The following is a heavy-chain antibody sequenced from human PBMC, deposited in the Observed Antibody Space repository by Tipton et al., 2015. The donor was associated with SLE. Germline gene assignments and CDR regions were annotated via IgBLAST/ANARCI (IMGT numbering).Heavy chain of an antibody. D-gene: IGHD3-10*01. Sequence: VQSGAEVKKPGESLRISCKGSGYFFANYWIGWVRQMPGKGLEWMGIIYPDDSDTRYSPSFQGQVTISADKSISTAYLQWRSLKASDTAMYYCARHVGIWFGESSSNYYYYYMDVWGKGTTVTVSS. J-gene: IGHJ6*03. CDR3: ARHVGIWFGESSSNYYYYYMDV. V-gene: IGHV5-51*01. CDR1: GYFFANYW. CDR2: IYPDDSDT.